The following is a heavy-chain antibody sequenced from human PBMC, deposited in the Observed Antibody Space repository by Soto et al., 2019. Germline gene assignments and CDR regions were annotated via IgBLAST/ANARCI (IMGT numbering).Heavy chain of an antibody. Sequence: EVQLVQSGAEVKKPGESLRISCKGSGYSFTSYWISWVRQMPGKGLEWMGRIDPSDSYTNYSPSFQGHVTISADKSISSADLQEPRVRPSDPAVCSWASLTHPLHNITMMVVVEDEYCRQVWGNGTT. CDR3: ASLTHPLHNITMMVVVEDEYCRQV. D-gene: IGHD3-22*01. V-gene: IGHV5-10-1*01. CDR1: GYSFTSYW. J-gene: IGHJ6*03. CDR2: IDPSDSYT.